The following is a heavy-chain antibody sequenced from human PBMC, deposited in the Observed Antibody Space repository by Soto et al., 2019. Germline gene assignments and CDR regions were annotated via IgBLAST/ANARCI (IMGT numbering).Heavy chain of an antibody. CDR1: GGTFSSYA. Sequence: GASVKVSCKASGGTFSSYAISWVRQAPGQGLEWMGGIIPIFGTANYAQKFQGRVTITADESTSTAYMELSSLRSEDTAVYYCARDESGYSYGSYGDYYYYYGMDVWGQGTTVTVSS. CDR3: ARDESGYSYGSYGDYYYYYGMDV. D-gene: IGHD5-18*01. CDR2: IIPIFGTA. J-gene: IGHJ6*02. V-gene: IGHV1-69*13.